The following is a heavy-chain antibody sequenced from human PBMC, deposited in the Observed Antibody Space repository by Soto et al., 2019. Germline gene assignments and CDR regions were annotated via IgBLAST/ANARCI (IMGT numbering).Heavy chain of an antibody. CDR3: AKSRVNSGYYYYYDMDV. CDR2: ISDSGGTT. V-gene: IGHV3-23*01. J-gene: IGHJ6*02. Sequence: PVGSLRLSCAASGFTFRSYGMSWVRQVPGKGLEWASGISDSGGTTYYADSVKGRFTISRDNSKNTLYLQMNSLRAEDTAVYYCAKSRVNSGYYYYYDMDVWGQGTTVTVSS. D-gene: IGHD6-19*01. CDR1: GFTFRSYG.